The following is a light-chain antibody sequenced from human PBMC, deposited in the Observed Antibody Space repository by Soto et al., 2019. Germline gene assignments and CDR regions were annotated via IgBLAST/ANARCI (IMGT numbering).Light chain of an antibody. CDR3: MQALQSLT. J-gene: IGKJ5*01. CDR2: FGS. Sequence: EIVMTQSPLTLPVTPGEPASISCRSSQSLLYNNTYTYLDWYVQKPGQSPQLLTYFGSNRAPGVPDRFSGSGSGTDFTLKINRVEAEDVGTYYCMQALQSLTFGQGTRL. CDR1: QSLLYNNTYTY. V-gene: IGKV2-28*01.